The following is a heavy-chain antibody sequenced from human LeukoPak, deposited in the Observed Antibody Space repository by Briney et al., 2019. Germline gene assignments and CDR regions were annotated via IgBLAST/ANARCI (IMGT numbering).Heavy chain of an antibody. D-gene: IGHD3-10*01. CDR1: GFTLSSYE. J-gene: IGHJ1*01. CDR3: ARNPLYASGIRH. V-gene: IGHV3-23*01. Sequence: PGGSLRLSCTASGFTLSSYEMSWIRQAPGKGLEWVSSIDYSGGSTYHADSVKGRFTISRDNAKNTLYLQMNSLRAEDTAVYYCARNPLYASGIRHWGQGTLVTVSS. CDR2: IDYSGGST.